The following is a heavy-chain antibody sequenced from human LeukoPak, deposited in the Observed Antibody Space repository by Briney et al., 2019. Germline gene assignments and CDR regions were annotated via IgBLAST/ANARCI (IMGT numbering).Heavy chain of an antibody. CDR1: GVSISNYY. D-gene: IGHD6-13*01. CDR2: IYYTGST. Sequence: SQTLSLTCTVSGVSISNYYWHWIRQPPGKGLEWIGYIYYTGSTNYNPSLKSRVTMSVDTSKNQFSLNLKSVTPEDTAVYYCARNLIPEQLVLNFWGQGTLVTVSP. CDR3: ARNLIPEQLVLNF. J-gene: IGHJ4*02. V-gene: IGHV4-59*01.